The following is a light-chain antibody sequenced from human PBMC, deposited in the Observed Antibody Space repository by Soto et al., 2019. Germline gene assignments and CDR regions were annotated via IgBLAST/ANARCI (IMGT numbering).Light chain of an antibody. Sequence: DIQLTQSPSFLSASVGDRVTITCRASQGISSYLAWYQQKLGKAPYLLIYAASTLQSGVPSRFSGSGSGTEFTLTISSLQPEDFATYYCQQLGSYPITFGQGTRLEIK. CDR3: QQLGSYPIT. CDR1: QGISSY. CDR2: AAS. J-gene: IGKJ5*01. V-gene: IGKV1-9*01.